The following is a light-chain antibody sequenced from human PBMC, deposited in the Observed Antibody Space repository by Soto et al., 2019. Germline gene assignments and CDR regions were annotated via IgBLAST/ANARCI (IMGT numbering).Light chain of an antibody. J-gene: IGLJ1*01. CDR1: STDFGGSNY. Sequence: QSVLTQPASVSGSPGPAITISCTGVSTDFGGSNYVSWYQQHPGKDPKLILYEVSNRPSGVSNRFSGSKSGNTASLTISGLLAEDEADYFCTSSTSDSLYVFGSGTKLTVL. CDR3: TSSTSDSLYV. CDR2: EVS. V-gene: IGLV2-14*01.